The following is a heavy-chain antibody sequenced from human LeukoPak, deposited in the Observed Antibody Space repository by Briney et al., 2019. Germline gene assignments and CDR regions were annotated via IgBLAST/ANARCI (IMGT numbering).Heavy chain of an antibody. CDR1: GFTFDDYA. Sequence: GGSLRLSCAASGFTFDDYAMHWVRQAPGKGLVWVSRINSDGSSTSYADSVKGRFTISRDNAKNTLYLQMNSLRAEDTAVYYCARAQYSGYDSGIWFDPWGQGTLVTVSS. CDR3: ARAQYSGYDSGIWFDP. J-gene: IGHJ5*02. CDR2: INSDGSST. D-gene: IGHD5-12*01. V-gene: IGHV3-74*01.